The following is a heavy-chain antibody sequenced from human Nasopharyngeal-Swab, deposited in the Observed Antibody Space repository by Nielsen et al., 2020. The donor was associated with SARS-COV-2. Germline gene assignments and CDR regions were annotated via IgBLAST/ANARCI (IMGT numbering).Heavy chain of an antibody. J-gene: IGHJ4*02. CDR3: ASTPLDSSGYYYAFHY. CDR2: ISYDGGNK. Sequence: SLILPCAASGFTHSRYTMHWVRQAPGKGLEWVAVISYDGGNKYYADSVKGRFTISRDISKHTLYLQMNSLSAEDTAVFYCASTPLDSSGYYYAFHYWGRGTLVTVSS. V-gene: IGHV3-30*01. D-gene: IGHD3-22*01. CDR1: GFTHSRYT.